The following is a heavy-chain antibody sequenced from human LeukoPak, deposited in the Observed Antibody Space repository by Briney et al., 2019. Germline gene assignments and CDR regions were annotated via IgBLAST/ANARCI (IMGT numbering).Heavy chain of an antibody. V-gene: IGHV3-48*01. Sequence: GGSLRLSCAASGFNFNIYSMNWVRRAPGKGLEWVSYITSSSSTIYYADSVRGRFIISRDNAKKSVYLQLNNLRADDTAVYYCARSTEWYADYWGQGTLVTVSS. CDR1: GFNFNIYS. CDR2: ITSSSSTI. J-gene: IGHJ4*02. CDR3: ARSTEWYADY. D-gene: IGHD3-3*01.